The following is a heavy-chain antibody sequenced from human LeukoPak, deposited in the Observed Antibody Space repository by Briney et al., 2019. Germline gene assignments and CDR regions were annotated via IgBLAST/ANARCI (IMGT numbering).Heavy chain of an antibody. D-gene: IGHD6-13*01. Sequence: NPSETLSLTCTVSGTYVGRYYWSRIRQPPGKGLEWIGYFHNSGNTNYNPSLSSRITMSVDTSKNQFSLKLNSVTAADTAIYYCARRAAALDYWGQGTLVTVSS. J-gene: IGHJ4*02. CDR1: GTYVGRYY. CDR3: ARRAAALDY. V-gene: IGHV4-59*08. CDR2: FHNSGNT.